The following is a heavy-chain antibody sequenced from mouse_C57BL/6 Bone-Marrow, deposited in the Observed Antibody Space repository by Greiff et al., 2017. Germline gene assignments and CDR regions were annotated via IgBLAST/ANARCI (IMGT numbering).Heavy chain of an antibody. Sequence: QVQLKQSGPGLVAPSQSPSITCTVSGFSLTSYGVDWVRQSPGKGLEWMGVICGVGSTNYNSALKSRLSIRKDNSKSKVFLKMNSLQTDDTAMYYCARDYGSSYGYWYFDVWGTGTTVTVSS. CDR2: ICGVGST. CDR3: ARDYGSSYGYWYFDV. V-gene: IGHV2-6*01. D-gene: IGHD1-1*01. CDR1: GFSLTSYG. J-gene: IGHJ1*03.